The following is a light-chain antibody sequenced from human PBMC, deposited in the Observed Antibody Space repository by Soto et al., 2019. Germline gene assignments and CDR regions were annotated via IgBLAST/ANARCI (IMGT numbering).Light chain of an antibody. J-gene: IGKJ1*01. V-gene: IGKV1-5*03. CDR3: QHYDTSSPT. Sequence: DTQMTQSPSTLSASVGDRVTITCRASQSISSWLAWYQQRPGSAPQLLIYRASSLQSGVPSRFSGSGSGTKCTLTVSSLQPYDFAGYYGQHYDTSSPTFGQGPKVEIK. CDR1: QSISSW. CDR2: RAS.